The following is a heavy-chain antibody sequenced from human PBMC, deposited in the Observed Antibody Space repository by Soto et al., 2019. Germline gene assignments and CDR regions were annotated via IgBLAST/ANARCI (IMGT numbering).Heavy chain of an antibody. CDR2: ISSSSSTI. J-gene: IGHJ4*02. CDR1: GFTFSSYS. CDR3: ARPVEWLPEVRTNFDY. D-gene: IGHD5-12*01. Sequence: PGGSLRLSCAASGFTFSSYSMNWVRQAPGKGLEWVSYISSSSSTIYYADSVKGRFTISRDNAKNSLYLQMNSLRAEDTAVYYCARPVEWLPEVRTNFDYSGQGTLVIVSS. V-gene: IGHV3-48*01.